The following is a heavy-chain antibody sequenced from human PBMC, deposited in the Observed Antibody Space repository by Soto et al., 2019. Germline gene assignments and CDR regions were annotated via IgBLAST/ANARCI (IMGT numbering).Heavy chain of an antibody. V-gene: IGHV3-23*01. J-gene: IGHJ5*02. Sequence: EAQLLASGGGLVQPGGSLRLSCVGSGFTFRDHAMRWVRQAPVRGLEWVSAISANGGSIQHADSVKGRFSVSRDNAKNTVYLQMDNLRTEDSVVYYCAKDRYYDTPGWLDPWGQGSRVIVSS. CDR3: AKDRYYDTPGWLDP. D-gene: IGHD3-22*01. CDR1: GFTFRDHA. CDR2: ISANGGSI.